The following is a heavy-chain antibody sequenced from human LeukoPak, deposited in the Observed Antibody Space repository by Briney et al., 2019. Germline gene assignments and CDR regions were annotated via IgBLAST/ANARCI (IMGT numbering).Heavy chain of an antibody. CDR1: GFTVSSNY. CDR2: FYSVGST. CDR3: ARGLDYGDYFDC. V-gene: IGHV3-53*01. Sequence: GGSLRLSCAASGFTVSSNYMSWVRQAPGKGLEWVSVFYSVGSTYYADSVKGRFTIPRDNSKNTLYLQMNSLRAEDTAVYYCARGLDYGDYFDCWGQGTLVTVSS. D-gene: IGHD4-17*01. J-gene: IGHJ4*02.